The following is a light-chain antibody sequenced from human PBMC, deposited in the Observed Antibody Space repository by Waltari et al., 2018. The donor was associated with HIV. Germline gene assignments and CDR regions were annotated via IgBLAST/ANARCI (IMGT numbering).Light chain of an antibody. Sequence: DIVLTQSPDSLAVSLGERATINCKASQSVLYNSNSKNYLSWYQQKPGQPPKLLIYWASTRESGVPDRCSGSGSGTDFTLTISGLQAENVAVYYCHQYYTTPWAFGQGTKVEIK. CDR3: HQYYTTPWA. V-gene: IGKV4-1*01. CDR1: QSVLYNSNSKNY. J-gene: IGKJ1*01. CDR2: WAS.